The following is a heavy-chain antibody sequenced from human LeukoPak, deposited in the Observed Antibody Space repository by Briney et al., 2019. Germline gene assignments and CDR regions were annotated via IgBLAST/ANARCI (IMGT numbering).Heavy chain of an antibody. D-gene: IGHD3-10*01. CDR1: GFTFSSYA. Sequence: PGGSLRLSCAASGFTFSSYAMSWVRQAPGKGLEWVSAISGSASSTYYADSVKGRFTISRDNSKNTLYLQMNSLRAEDTAVYYCTKESSYHGSGSYYKAFDYWGQGTLVTVSS. V-gene: IGHV3-23*01. CDR3: TKESSYHGSGSYYKAFDY. CDR2: ISGSASST. J-gene: IGHJ4*02.